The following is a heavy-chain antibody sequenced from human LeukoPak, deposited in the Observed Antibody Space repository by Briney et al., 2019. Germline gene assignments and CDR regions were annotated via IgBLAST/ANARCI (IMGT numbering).Heavy chain of an antibody. D-gene: IGHD3-22*01. CDR3: ARGYDGSGYYYRNWYFDL. V-gene: IGHV4-61*05. CDR1: GGSISSSSYY. Sequence: PSETLSLTCTVSGGSISSSSYYWGWIRQPPGKGLEWIGYIYDSGSTNYNPSLKSRVTISVDTSKNQFSLKLSSVTAADTAVYYCARGYDGSGYYYRNWYFDLWGRGTLVTVSS. CDR2: IYDSGST. J-gene: IGHJ2*01.